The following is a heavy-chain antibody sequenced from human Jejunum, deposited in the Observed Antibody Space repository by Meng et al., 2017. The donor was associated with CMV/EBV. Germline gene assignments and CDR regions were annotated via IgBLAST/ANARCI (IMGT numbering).Heavy chain of an antibody. CDR2: IYYTGST. Sequence: QLQLPASGPELVKPSEPLSLLCTVSGDSISSSNYYWGWIRQSPGKGLEWIGSIYYTGSTYYNPSLKSRLTISIDTSKNQFSLKLSSVTAADTAIYYCARGLSTSSSGYWGQGTLVTVSS. CDR3: ARGLSTSSSGY. V-gene: IGHV4-39*07. J-gene: IGHJ4*02. CDR1: GDSISSSNYY. D-gene: IGHD6-6*01.